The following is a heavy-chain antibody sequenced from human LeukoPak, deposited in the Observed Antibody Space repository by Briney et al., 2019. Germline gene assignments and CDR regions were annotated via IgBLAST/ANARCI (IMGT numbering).Heavy chain of an antibody. CDR1: GFTFDDYA. CDR2: ISWNSGSI. CDR3: AKPLWFGESSGFDY. Sequence: GGSLRLSCAASGFTFDDYAMHWVRQAPGKGLEWVSGISWNSGSIGYADSVKGRFTISRDSAKNSLYLQMNSLRAEDTALYYCAKPLWFGESSGFDYWGQGTLVTVSS. D-gene: IGHD3-10*01. J-gene: IGHJ4*02. V-gene: IGHV3-9*01.